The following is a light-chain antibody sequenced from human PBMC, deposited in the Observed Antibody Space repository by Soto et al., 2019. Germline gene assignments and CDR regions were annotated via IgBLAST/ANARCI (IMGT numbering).Light chain of an antibody. J-gene: IGKJ1*01. Sequence: DIQMTQAPSTLSASVGCRLTITCRASQSISYWLAWYQQKPGKAPNLMIYDASNLESGVPSRFSGSGFGTEFNLTISSLQTDDFATYYCQQYNSYSWTFGQGTKVDIK. CDR3: QQYNSYSWT. CDR2: DAS. CDR1: QSISYW. V-gene: IGKV1-5*01.